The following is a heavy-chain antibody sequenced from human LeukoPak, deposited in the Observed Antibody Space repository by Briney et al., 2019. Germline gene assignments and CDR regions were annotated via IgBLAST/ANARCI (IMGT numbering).Heavy chain of an antibody. CDR3: ARSDSSGYRDAFDI. J-gene: IGHJ3*02. CDR2: IIPIFGTA. Sequence: SVKVSCKASGGTFSSYAISWVRQAPGQELERMGRIIPIFGTANYAQKFQGRVTITTDESTSTAYMELSSLRSEDTAVYYCARSDSSGYRDAFDIWGQGTMVTVSS. CDR1: GGTFSSYA. D-gene: IGHD3-22*01. V-gene: IGHV1-69*05.